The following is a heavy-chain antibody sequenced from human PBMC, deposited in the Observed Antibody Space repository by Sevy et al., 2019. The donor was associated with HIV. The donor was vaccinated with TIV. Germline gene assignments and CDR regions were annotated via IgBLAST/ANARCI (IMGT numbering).Heavy chain of an antibody. J-gene: IGHJ3*01. Sequence: SETLSLTCTVSGDSITTSYWNWIRQPPGKGLEWIGYISHIGSTNYNPSLKSRLTISIDTSNNQFSLKLSSVTAADTAVYYCARDVVGSPVARNAFDLWGQGATVTVSS. CDR1: GDSITTSY. V-gene: IGHV4-59*01. D-gene: IGHD1-26*01. CDR3: ARDVVGSPVARNAFDL. CDR2: ISHIGST.